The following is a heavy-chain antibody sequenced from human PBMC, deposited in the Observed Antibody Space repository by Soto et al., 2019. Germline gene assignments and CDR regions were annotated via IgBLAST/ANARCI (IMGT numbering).Heavy chain of an antibody. V-gene: IGHV1-69*02. J-gene: IGHJ4*02. CDR2: VNPIVSMS. Sequence: QVQLVQSGAEVKRPGSSVKVSCKASGDTFNFYSINWVRQAPGLGLEWMGRVNPIVSMSNYAQKFQGRVTXTXDKXTSKAYMELSSLRSEDTAIYYCASSYGSGYRAFDYWGQGALVTVSS. D-gene: IGHD3-10*01. CDR1: GDTFNFYS. CDR3: ASSYGSGYRAFDY.